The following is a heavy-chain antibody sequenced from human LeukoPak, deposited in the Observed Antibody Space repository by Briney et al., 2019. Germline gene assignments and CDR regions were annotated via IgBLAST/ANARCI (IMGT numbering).Heavy chain of an antibody. J-gene: IGHJ6*03. CDR2: IYYSGST. Sequence: SETLSLTCTVSCGSISTYYWSWIRQPLGKGLEWIGYIYYSGSTNYIPSLKSRVTISVDTSKSQFSLKLTSVTAADTAVYYCARVTYTVAARYYYYMDVWGKGTTVTVSS. V-gene: IGHV4-59*01. CDR1: CGSISTYY. D-gene: IGHD6-6*01. CDR3: ARVTYTVAARYYYYMDV.